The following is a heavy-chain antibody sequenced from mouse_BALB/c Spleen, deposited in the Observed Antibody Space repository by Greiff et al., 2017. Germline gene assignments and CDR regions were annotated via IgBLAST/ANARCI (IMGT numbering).Heavy chain of an antibody. CDR1: GYAFSSYW. CDR2: IYPGDGDT. J-gene: IGHJ4*01. Sequence: QVQLQQSGAELVRPGSSVKISCKASGYAFSSYWMHWVKQRPGQGLEWIGQIYPGDGDTNYNGKFKGKATLTADKSSSTAYMQLSSLTSEDSAVYFCAREITTYAMDYWGQGTSVTVSS. CDR3: AREITTYAMDY. D-gene: IGHD2-4*01. V-gene: IGHV1-80*01.